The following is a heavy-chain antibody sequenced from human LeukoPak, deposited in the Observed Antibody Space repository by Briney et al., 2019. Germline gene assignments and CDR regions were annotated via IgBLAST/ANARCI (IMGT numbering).Heavy chain of an antibody. CDR1: GFTFSSYG. V-gene: IGHV3-30*02. CDR2: IRYDGSNK. J-gene: IGHJ4*02. D-gene: IGHD2-2*01. Sequence: SGGSLRLSCAASGFTFSSYGMHWVRQAPGKGLEWVAFIRYDGSNKYYADSVKGRFTISRDNSKNTLYLQMNSLRAEDTAVYYCAKGVACSSTSCSAFDYWGQGTLVTVSS. CDR3: AKGVACSSTSCSAFDY.